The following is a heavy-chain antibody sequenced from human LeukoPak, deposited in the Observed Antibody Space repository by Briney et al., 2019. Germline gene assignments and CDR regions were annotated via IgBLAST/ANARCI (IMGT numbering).Heavy chain of an antibody. CDR3: ATFGVATKYYYCGMDV. J-gene: IGHJ6*02. CDR2: INRSGST. CDR1: GGSFSGYY. V-gene: IGHV4-34*01. Sequence: PSETLSLTCAVYGGSFSGYYWSWIRQPPGKGLEWIGEINRSGSTNYNPSLKSRVTISVDTSKNQFSLKLSSVTAADTAVYYCATFGVATKYYYCGMDVWGQGTTVTVSS. D-gene: IGHD3-3*01.